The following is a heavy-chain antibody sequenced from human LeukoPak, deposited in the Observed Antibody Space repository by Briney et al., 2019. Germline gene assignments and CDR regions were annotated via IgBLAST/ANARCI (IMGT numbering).Heavy chain of an antibody. CDR3: ARDSGSYYGLLKY. Sequence: PGGSLRLSCAASGCTFSSYCMSWVRQAPGMGLEWVANIKQDGSEAYFVDSVRGRFTISRDNAKNSLYLQMNSLRAEDTAVYYCARDSGSYYGLLKYWGQGTLVTVSS. J-gene: IGHJ4*02. D-gene: IGHD1-26*01. CDR2: IKQDGSEA. V-gene: IGHV3-7*01. CDR1: GCTFSSYC.